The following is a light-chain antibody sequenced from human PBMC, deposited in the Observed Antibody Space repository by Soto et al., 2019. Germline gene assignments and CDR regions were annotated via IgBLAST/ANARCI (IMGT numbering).Light chain of an antibody. Sequence: EIVLTQSPGTLSLSPGERATLSCRASQSVSSSYLDWYQQKPGQAPRLLIYDASSRATGIPDRFSGSGSGTDFTLSISRLEPEAFAVYYCQQYGSSPETFGQGTKVEIK. CDR3: QQYGSSPET. V-gene: IGKV3-20*01. CDR2: DAS. CDR1: QSVSSSY. J-gene: IGKJ1*01.